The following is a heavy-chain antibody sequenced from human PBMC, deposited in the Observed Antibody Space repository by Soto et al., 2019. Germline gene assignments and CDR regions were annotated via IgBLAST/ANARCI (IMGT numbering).Heavy chain of an antibody. Sequence: QLQLRESGPGLVKPSETLSLTCTVSGGSISGGVGGLYYWSWIRQPPGKGLEWIGYIYDSGSTYYNPSLKSRVTISVDTSKIQFSRRLSYVTAADTAVYYCAIEVIPLTTDWYFDLWGRGTLVTVSS. CDR3: AIEVIPLTTDWYFDL. CDR1: GGSISGGVGGLYY. J-gene: IGHJ2*01. D-gene: IGHD4-17*01. V-gene: IGHV4-30-4*01. CDR2: IYDSGST.